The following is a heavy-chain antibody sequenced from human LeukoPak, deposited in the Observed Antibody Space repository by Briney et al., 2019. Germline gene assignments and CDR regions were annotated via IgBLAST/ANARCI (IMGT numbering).Heavy chain of an antibody. Sequence: ASVKVSCKASGYSFTSYAINWVRQAPGQGLEWVGWISAYNGNTDYAQKVQGRVTMTTDASTSTAHMELVSLTSDDTAVYYCVRDPLRSTWSTYNNAMDVWGQGTTVTVS. J-gene: IGHJ6*02. D-gene: IGHD6-13*01. CDR1: GYSFTSYA. V-gene: IGHV1-18*04. CDR2: ISAYNGNT. CDR3: VRDPLRSTWSTYNNAMDV.